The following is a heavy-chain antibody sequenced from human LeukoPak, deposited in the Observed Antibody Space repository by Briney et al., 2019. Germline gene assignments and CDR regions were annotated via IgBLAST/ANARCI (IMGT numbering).Heavy chain of an antibody. D-gene: IGHD2-15*01. CDR3: AREDMGYCSGGSCYRAWFDP. V-gene: IGHV3-48*03. J-gene: IGHJ5*02. CDR1: GFTFSSYE. CDR2: ISSSGSTI. Sequence: PGGSLRLSCAASGFTFSSYEMNWVRQAPGKGLEWVSYISSSGSTIYYADSVKGRFTISRDNAKNSLYLQMNSLRAEDMAVYYCAREDMGYCSGGSCYRAWFDPWGQGTLVTVSS.